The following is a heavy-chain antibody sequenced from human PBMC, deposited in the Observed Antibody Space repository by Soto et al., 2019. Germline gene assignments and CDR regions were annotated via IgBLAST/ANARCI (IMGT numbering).Heavy chain of an antibody. CDR2: ITPIFGTA. CDR3: ARGWGYDTSRDFQH. CDR1: GGTFSRYA. V-gene: IGHV1-69*01. J-gene: IGHJ1*01. D-gene: IGHD3-22*01. Sequence: QVQLIQSGAEVKKPGSSVKVSCKAYGGTFSRYAISWVRQAPGQGLEWMGGITPIFGTANYAQKFQGRVAITADESTRTSYMELRSLRSGDTAVYYCARGWGYDTSRDFQHWGQGTLVTVSS.